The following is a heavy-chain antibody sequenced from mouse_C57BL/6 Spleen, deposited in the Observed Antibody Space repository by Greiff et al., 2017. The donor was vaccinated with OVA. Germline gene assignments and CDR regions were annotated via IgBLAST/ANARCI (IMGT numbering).Heavy chain of an antibody. V-gene: IGHV1-72*01. D-gene: IGHD1-1*01. Sequence: QVQLQQPGAELVKPGASVKLSCKASGYTFTSYWMHWVKQRPGQGLEWIGRIDPNSGGTKYNEKFKSKATLTVDKPSSTAYMQLSSLTSEDSAVYYCAREGYYGSSPHFDYWGQGTTLTVSS. CDR1: GYTFTSYW. CDR2: IDPNSGGT. J-gene: IGHJ2*01. CDR3: AREGYYGSSPHFDY.